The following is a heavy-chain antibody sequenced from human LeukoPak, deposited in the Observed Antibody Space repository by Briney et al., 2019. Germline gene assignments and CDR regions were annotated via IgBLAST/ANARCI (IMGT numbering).Heavy chain of an antibody. Sequence: SETLSLTCAVYGGSFSGYYWSWIRQPPGKGLEWIGEINHSGSTNYNPSLKSRVTISVDTSKNQFSLKLSSVTAADTAVCYCARVRFLEWLPEGNWFDPWGQGTLVTVSS. D-gene: IGHD3-3*01. CDR1: GGSFSGYY. V-gene: IGHV4-34*01. J-gene: IGHJ5*02. CDR2: INHSGST. CDR3: ARVRFLEWLPEGNWFDP.